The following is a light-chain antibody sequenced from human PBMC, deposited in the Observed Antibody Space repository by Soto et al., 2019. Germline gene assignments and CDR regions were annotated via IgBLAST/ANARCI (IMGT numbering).Light chain of an antibody. CDR3: QQYDSLPWT. V-gene: IGKV1-5*03. Sequence: DIQMTQSPSTLSASVGDRVTITCRASQSIINWLGWYQQKPGKAPKLLIYKASSLESGVPSRFSGSGSGTDFTLTINSLQPDDFATYYCQQYDSLPWTFGQGTKVEIK. J-gene: IGKJ1*01. CDR1: QSIINW. CDR2: KAS.